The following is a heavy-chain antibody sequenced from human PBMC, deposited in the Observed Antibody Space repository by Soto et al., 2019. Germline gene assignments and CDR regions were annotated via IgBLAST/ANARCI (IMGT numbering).Heavy chain of an antibody. Sequence: EVQLVESGGGLVQPGGSLRLTCAASGFPFSIYSMNWVRQAPGKGLEWSSYITSDTNTIKYADSVKGRFTSSRDNAKNLLYLHMTRLRDEDTAVYFCARSVEGHFDYWGQGTVVTVSS. J-gene: IGHJ4*02. CDR1: GFPFSIYS. CDR3: ARSVEGHFDY. CDR2: ITSDTNTI. V-gene: IGHV3-48*02. D-gene: IGHD6-19*01.